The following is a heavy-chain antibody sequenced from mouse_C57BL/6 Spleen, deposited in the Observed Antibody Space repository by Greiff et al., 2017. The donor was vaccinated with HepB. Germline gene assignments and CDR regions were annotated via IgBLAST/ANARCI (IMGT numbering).Heavy chain of an antibody. J-gene: IGHJ4*01. D-gene: IGHD5-5*01. Sequence: EVQLQQSGPELVKPGASVKISCKASGYTFTDYYMNWVKQSHGKSLEWIGDINPNNGGTSYNQKFKGKATLTVDKSSSTAYMELRSLTSEDSAVYYCARRYYLYAMDYWGQGTSVTVSS. CDR3: ARRYYLYAMDY. CDR2: INPNNGGT. CDR1: GYTFTDYY. V-gene: IGHV1-26*01.